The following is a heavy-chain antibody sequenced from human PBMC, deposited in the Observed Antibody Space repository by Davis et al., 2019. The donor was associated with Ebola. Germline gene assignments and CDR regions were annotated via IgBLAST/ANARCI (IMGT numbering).Heavy chain of an antibody. V-gene: IGHV3-23*01. J-gene: IGHJ4*02. CDR2: ISGRGITT. D-gene: IGHD6-13*01. Sequence: GESLKISCTASGFTFTNYAMSWVRQAPGKGLESVSGISGRGITTYYADSVKGRFTISRDNSKNTLYLHMNSLRAEDTAIYYCAKVPGGSSWTYYFDNWGQGTLVTVSS. CDR1: GFTFTNYA. CDR3: AKVPGGSSWTYYFDN.